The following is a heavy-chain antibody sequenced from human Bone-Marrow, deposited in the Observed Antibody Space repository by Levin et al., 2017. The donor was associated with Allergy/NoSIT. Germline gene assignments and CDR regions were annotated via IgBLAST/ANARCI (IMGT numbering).Heavy chain of an antibody. D-gene: IGHD6-6*01. CDR1: GASISSGGYY. CDR2: IYYTGST. V-gene: IGHV4-31*03. CDR3: ARGRITALSFDD. J-gene: IGHJ4*02. Sequence: KTSETLSLTCTVSGASISSGGYYWSWIRQHPGKGLEWVGYIYYTGSTYYTPSLKSRLTISRDTSKNQFSLKVTTVTAADTAVYYCARGRITALSFDDWGQGTLVTVSS.